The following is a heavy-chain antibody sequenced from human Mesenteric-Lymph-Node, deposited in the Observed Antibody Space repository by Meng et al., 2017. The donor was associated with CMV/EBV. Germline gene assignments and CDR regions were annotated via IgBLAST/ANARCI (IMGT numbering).Heavy chain of an antibody. D-gene: IGHD6-13*01. CDR3: AHSSGIAAAGPFYFDY. CDR1: GFSLSTSGVG. Sequence: QITFKESGPSLVKSTQTPTLTCTSSGFSLSTSGVGVGWILQPPGKALEWLALIYWDDDKRYSPSLKSRLTITKDTSKNQVVLTMTNMDPVDTATYYCAHSSGIAAAGPFYFDYWGQGTLVTVSS. J-gene: IGHJ4*02. CDR2: IYWDDDK. V-gene: IGHV2-5*02.